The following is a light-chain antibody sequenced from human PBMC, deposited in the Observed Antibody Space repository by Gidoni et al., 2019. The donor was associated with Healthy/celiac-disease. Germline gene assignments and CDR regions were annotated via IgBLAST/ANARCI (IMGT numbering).Light chain of an antibody. CDR2: LGS. V-gene: IGKV2-28*01. Sequence: DIVMTQSPLSLPVTPGEPASISCRSSQSRLHSNGYNYLDWYLQKPGQSPRLLIYLGSNRASGVPDRFSGSGSGTDFTLKISRVEAEDVGVYYCMQALQTPLTFGGGTKVEIK. CDR1: QSRLHSNGYNY. CDR3: MQALQTPLT. J-gene: IGKJ4*01.